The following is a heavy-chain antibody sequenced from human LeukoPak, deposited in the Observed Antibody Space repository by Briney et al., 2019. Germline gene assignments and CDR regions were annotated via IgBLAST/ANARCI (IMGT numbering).Heavy chain of an antibody. J-gene: IGHJ4*02. D-gene: IGHD6-19*01. V-gene: IGHV1-69*04. CDR3: ARDKGGIEGQWLAHFDY. Sequence: GASVKVSCKASGGTFSRFPISWVRQAPGQGLEWMGRIIPILGVANYAQKFQGRVTITADKSTSTAYLELYILRSEDTAVYYCARDKGGIEGQWLAHFDYWGQGTLVTVSS. CDR1: GGTFSRFP. CDR2: IIPILGVA.